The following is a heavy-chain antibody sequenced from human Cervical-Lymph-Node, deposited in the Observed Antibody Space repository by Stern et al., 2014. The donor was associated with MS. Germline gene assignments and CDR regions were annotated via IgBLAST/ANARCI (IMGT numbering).Heavy chain of an antibody. D-gene: IGHD6-13*01. J-gene: IGHJ4*02. CDR3: ARGRGIALRPDY. CDR2: IYPGDSET. CDR1: GYSLTNTW. V-gene: IGHV5-51*03. Sequence: EVQLVESGAELKKPGESLRISCKGSGYSLTNTWIGWVRQMPGKGLEWMGIIYPGDSETRYSPSFQGQFTISADKSINTAYLQWSSLKASDTAMYYCARGRGIALRPDYWGQGTLVTVSS.